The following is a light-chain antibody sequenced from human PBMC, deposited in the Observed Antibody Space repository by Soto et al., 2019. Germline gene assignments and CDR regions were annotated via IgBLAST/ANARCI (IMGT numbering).Light chain of an antibody. V-gene: IGKV1-5*03. CDR3: QQYNDYSWT. Sequence: IQMTQSPSTLSASVGDRVAITCRASQSIGIWLAWYQQKPGKAPRFLIYKASSLESGVPSTFRVSGYWTEFTLTNSSLQSDYVATYYCQQYNDYSWTSGKETKVEIK. CDR1: QSIGIW. CDR2: KAS. J-gene: IGKJ1*01.